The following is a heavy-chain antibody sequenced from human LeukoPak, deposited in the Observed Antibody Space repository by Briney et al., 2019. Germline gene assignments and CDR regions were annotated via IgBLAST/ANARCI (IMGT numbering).Heavy chain of an antibody. J-gene: IGHJ4*02. CDR2: ISWNSGSI. V-gene: IGHV3-9*01. CDR3: AKDGTQFSSGWDY. D-gene: IGHD6-19*01. CDR1: GFTFDDYA. Sequence: PGGSLRLSCAASGFTFDDYAMHWVRQAPGKGLEWVSGISWNSGSIGYADSVKGRFTISRDNAKNSLYLQMNSLRAEDTALYYCAKDGTQFSSGWDYWGQGTLVTVSS.